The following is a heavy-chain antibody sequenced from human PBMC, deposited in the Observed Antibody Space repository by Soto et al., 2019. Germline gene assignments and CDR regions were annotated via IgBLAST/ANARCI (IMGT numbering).Heavy chain of an antibody. CDR3: ALKKRAATAFDS. Sequence: PSETLSLTCTVSGGSISSYYWSWIRQPPGKGLEWIVYIYYSGSTYYNPSLKSRVTISVDTSKNQFSLKLSSVSAADTAVYYCALKKRAATAFDSWGQGTLVTVSS. CDR2: IYYSGST. J-gene: IGHJ4*02. CDR1: GGSISSYY. D-gene: IGHD1-26*01. V-gene: IGHV4-59*04.